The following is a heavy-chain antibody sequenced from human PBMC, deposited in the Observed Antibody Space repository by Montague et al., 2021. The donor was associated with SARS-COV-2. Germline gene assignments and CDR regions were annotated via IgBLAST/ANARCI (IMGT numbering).Heavy chain of an antibody. CDR2: INHSGST. CDR1: GGSVSDYY. Sequence: ETLSLTCAVYGGSVSDYYWSWIRQPPGKGLEWIGEINHSGSTNYNPSLKSRVTTSVDTSKNQFPLKLTSVTAADTAVYYCARGPRVTMIVVVITDIWFDPWGQGTLVTVSS. J-gene: IGHJ5*02. D-gene: IGHD3-22*01. V-gene: IGHV4-34*01. CDR3: ARGPRVTMIVVVITDIWFDP.